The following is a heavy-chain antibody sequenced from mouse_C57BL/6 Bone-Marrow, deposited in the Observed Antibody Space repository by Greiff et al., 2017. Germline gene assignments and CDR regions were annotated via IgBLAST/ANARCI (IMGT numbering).Heavy chain of an antibody. D-gene: IGHD2-3*01. Sequence: DVMLVESGGGLVKPGGSLKLSCAASGFTFSDYGMHWVRQAPEKGLEWVAYISSGSSTIYYADTVKGRFTISRDNAKNTLFRQMTSLRSEDTAMYYCARGAMIYYAMDYWGQGTSVTVSS. CDR1: GFTFSDYG. CDR3: ARGAMIYYAMDY. CDR2: ISSGSSTI. J-gene: IGHJ4*01. V-gene: IGHV5-17*01.